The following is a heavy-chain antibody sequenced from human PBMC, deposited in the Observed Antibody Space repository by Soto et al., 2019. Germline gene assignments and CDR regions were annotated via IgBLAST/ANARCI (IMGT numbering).Heavy chain of an antibody. Sequence: SETLSLTCPVSGGSVSSCSYYWSWIRQPPVKGLEWIGYIYYSGSTNYNPSLKSRVTISVDTSKNQFSLKLSSVTAADTAVYYCARESGGYYYGMDVWGQGTTVTVSS. CDR2: IYYSGST. J-gene: IGHJ6*02. CDR3: ARESGGYYYGMDV. CDR1: GGSVSSCSYY. V-gene: IGHV4-61*01.